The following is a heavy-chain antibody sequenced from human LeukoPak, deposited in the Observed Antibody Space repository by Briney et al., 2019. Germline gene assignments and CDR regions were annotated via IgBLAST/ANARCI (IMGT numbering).Heavy chain of an antibody. J-gene: IGHJ4*02. D-gene: IGHD1-26*01. CDR1: GGSISGQY. V-gene: IGHV4-59*11. CDR3: ARDREDPFDY. CDR2: IHYSGST. Sequence: PSETLSLTCTVSGGSISGQYWSWIRQPPGKGLEWVGYIHYSGSTNFNPSLKSRVTLSVDASKNEFSLKLSSVTAADTAVYYCARDREDPFDYWGQGTLVTVSS.